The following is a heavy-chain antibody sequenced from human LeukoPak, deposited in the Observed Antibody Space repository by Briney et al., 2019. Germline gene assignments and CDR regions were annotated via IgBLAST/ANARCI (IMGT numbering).Heavy chain of an antibody. CDR3: ARPYCSGGSCYDYFDY. Sequence: GASVKLSFSASGYTFTSYFMHWGRHAPGQGMELMGIITPSGGSTNYAQKFQSTVTMTRDTSTSTVYMELSSLRSEDTAVYYCARPYCSGGSCYDYFDYWGQGTLVTVSS. J-gene: IGHJ4*02. CDR1: GYTFTSYF. D-gene: IGHD2-15*01. CDR2: ITPSGGST. V-gene: IGHV1-46*01.